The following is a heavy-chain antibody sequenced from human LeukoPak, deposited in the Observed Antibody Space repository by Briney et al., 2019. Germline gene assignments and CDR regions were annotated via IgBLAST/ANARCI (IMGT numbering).Heavy chain of an antibody. J-gene: IGHJ4*02. Sequence: GGSLRLSCTASGFTFGDYLMSWFRQAPGKGLEWIGFISGGTTEYAASVKGRFTISRDDSTSIAYLQMNSLTTEDTAVYYCSRGSGWLSVYWGQGTLVTDSS. D-gene: IGHD6-19*01. CDR3: SRGSGWLSVY. CDR2: ISGGTT. V-gene: IGHV3-49*03. CDR1: GFTFGDYL.